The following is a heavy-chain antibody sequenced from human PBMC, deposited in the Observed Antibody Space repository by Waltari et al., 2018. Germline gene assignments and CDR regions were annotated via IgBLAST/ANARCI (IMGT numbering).Heavy chain of an antibody. CDR3: ARGSGSYQEGMDV. CDR1: GFTFGSYW. J-gene: IGHJ6*02. V-gene: IGHV3-7*01. CDR2: IKQDGSEK. Sequence: EVQLVESGGGLVQPGGSLRLSCAASGFTFGSYWMSWVRQAPGKGLEWVANIKQDGSEKYYVDAVKGRFTISRDNSKNTLYLQMNSLRAEDTAVYYCARGSGSYQEGMDVWGQGTTVTVSS. D-gene: IGHD1-26*01.